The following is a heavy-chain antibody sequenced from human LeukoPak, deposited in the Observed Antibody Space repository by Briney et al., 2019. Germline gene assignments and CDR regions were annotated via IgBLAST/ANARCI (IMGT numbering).Heavy chain of an antibody. J-gene: IGHJ6*02. CDR1: GFTVSSNY. V-gene: IGHV3-66*01. D-gene: IGHD3-3*01. CDR2: IYSGGST. Sequence: GGSLRLSCAASGFTVSSNYMSWVRQAPGKGLEWVSVIYSGGSTYYADSVKGRFTISRDNSKNTLYLQMNSLRAEDTVVYYCARVLPYYDFWSGPPLGMDVWGQGTTVTVSS. CDR3: ARVLPYYDFWSGPPLGMDV.